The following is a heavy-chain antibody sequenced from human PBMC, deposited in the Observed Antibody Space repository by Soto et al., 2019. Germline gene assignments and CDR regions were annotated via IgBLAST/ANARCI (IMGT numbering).Heavy chain of an antibody. CDR3: ARDRITGNYYYGMDV. V-gene: IGHV1-2*04. Sequence: ASVKVSCKASGYTFTGYYMHWVLQAPGQGLEWMGWINPNSGGTNYAQKFQGWVTMTRDTSISTAYMELSRLRSDDTAVYYCARDRITGNYYYGMDVWGQGTTVTVSS. CDR1: GYTFTGYY. CDR2: INPNSGGT. J-gene: IGHJ6*02. D-gene: IGHD1-20*01.